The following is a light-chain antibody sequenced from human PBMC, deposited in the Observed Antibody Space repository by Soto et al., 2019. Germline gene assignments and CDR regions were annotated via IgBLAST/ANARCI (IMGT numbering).Light chain of an antibody. Sequence: QSALTQPASVSVSPGQSITISCTGTSNDVGGFNYVSWYQQLPGKAPKLVIYDVTHRTSGVSDRFSGSRSGNTASLTISGLQAEDEADYYCTSFTSGSTPYVLGTGTKVTVL. V-gene: IGLV2-14*03. J-gene: IGLJ1*01. CDR3: TSFTSGSTPYV. CDR2: DVT. CDR1: SNDVGGFNY.